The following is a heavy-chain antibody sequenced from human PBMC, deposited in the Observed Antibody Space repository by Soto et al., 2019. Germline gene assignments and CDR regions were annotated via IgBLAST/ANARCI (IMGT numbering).Heavy chain of an antibody. J-gene: IGHJ3*02. D-gene: IGHD6-13*01. V-gene: IGHV4-59*01. CDR2: IFYTGSS. CDR3: ARASGYSSSWATYAI. Sequence: QVQLQESGPGLVKPSETLSLTCTVSGDSISSYYWSWIRQPPGKGLEWIGYIFYTGSSNYNPSLKRRVTISIDTSRTQFSLKLSSVTAADTALYYCARASGYSSSWATYAIWGQGTMVTVSS. CDR1: GDSISSYY.